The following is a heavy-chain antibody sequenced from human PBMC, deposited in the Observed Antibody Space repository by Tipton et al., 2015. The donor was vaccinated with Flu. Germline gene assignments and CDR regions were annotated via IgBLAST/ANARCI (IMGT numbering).Heavy chain of an antibody. CDR3: ASHSYSRGRAGH. D-gene: IGHD4-11*01. J-gene: IGHJ4*02. Sequence: TLSLTCTVSGYSISSGYYWGWIRQPPGKGLEWIGSIDHSGTTYYNPSLKSRVTISVDTSKNQFSLKLSPVTAADTAVFYCASHSYSRGRAGHRGQGTLVTVSS. CDR2: IDHSGTT. CDR1: GYSISSGYY. V-gene: IGHV4-38-2*02.